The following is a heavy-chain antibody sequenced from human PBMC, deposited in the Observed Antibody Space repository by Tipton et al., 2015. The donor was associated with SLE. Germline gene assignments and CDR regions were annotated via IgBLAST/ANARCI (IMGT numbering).Heavy chain of an antibody. Sequence: LRLSCAVYGGSFSGYYWTWIRQPPGKGLEWIGEINHSGSTNYNPSLKSRVIMSVDTSKNQFSLKLTSVTAADTAVYSCARGPYYDFWSGHFYYYMDVWGNGTTVTVSS. V-gene: IGHV4-34*01. D-gene: IGHD3-3*01. CDR1: GGSFSGYY. CDR2: INHSGST. CDR3: ARGPYYDFWSGHFYYYMDV. J-gene: IGHJ6*03.